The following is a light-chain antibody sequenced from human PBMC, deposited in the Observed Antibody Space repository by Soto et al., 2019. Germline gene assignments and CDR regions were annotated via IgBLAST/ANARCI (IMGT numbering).Light chain of an antibody. V-gene: IGKV3-11*01. CDR3: QQRSNWPLT. CDR2: DAS. CDR1: QSVSSY. Sequence: EIVLTQSPATLSLSPGERATLSCRASQSVSSYLAWYQQKPGQAPRLLIYDASNRATGIPARFSGSGSGTDSTLTSSSLEPEDFAVYSCQQRSNWPLTFGGGTKVEIK. J-gene: IGKJ4*01.